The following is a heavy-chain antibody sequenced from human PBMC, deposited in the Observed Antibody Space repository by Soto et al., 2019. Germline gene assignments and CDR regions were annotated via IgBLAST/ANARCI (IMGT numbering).Heavy chain of an antibody. Sequence: PGGSLRLSCAASGFTFSSYAMSWVRQAPGKGLEWVSAISGSGGSTYYADSVKGRFTISRDNSKNTLYLQMSSLRAEDTAVYYCAKDLDVVVTAIWAFDIWGQGTMVTVSS. V-gene: IGHV3-23*01. CDR3: AKDLDVVVTAIWAFDI. D-gene: IGHD2-21*02. CDR1: GFTFSSYA. J-gene: IGHJ3*02. CDR2: ISGSGGST.